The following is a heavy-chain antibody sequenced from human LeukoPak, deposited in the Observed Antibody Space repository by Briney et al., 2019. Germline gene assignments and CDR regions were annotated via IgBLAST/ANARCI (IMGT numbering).Heavy chain of an antibody. Sequence: GGSLRLSCAASGFTFSSYAMSWVRQAPGKGLEWVATIKEDGSEGFYVDSVKGRFSISRDNAKSSLYLQMNSLRAEDTSVYYCARESLLGGIDYWGQGTLVTVSS. CDR3: ARESLLGGIDY. CDR1: GFTFSSYA. V-gene: IGHV3-7*04. D-gene: IGHD3-16*01. J-gene: IGHJ4*02. CDR2: IKEDGSEG.